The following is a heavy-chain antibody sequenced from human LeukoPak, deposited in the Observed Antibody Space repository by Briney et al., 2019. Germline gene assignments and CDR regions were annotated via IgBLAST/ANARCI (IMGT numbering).Heavy chain of an antibody. Sequence: PAESMKFSSNPSGYRITSYWIGWVRQMPGKGLKRMGIIYPGDSDTRYSPSFQGQVTISADKSISTAYLQWSSLKASDTAMYYCARCPRRQPGPLIYWGQGTLVTVSS. J-gene: IGHJ4*02. CDR3: ARCPRRQPGPLIY. D-gene: IGHD1-1*01. CDR2: IYPGDSDT. V-gene: IGHV5-51*01. CDR1: GYRITSYW.